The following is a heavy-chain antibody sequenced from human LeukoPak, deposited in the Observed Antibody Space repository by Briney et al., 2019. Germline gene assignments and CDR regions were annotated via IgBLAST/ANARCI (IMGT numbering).Heavy chain of an antibody. J-gene: IGHJ4*02. CDR2: ISGSGGST. Sequence: GGSLRLSCAASGFTFSSYAMRWVRQAPGKGLEWVSAISGSGGSTYYADSVKGRFTISRDNSKNTLYLQMNSLRAEDTAVYYCARAPVPLYGSGSVLDYWGQGTLVTVSS. CDR1: GFTFSSYA. D-gene: IGHD3-10*01. CDR3: ARAPVPLYGSGSVLDY. V-gene: IGHV3-23*01.